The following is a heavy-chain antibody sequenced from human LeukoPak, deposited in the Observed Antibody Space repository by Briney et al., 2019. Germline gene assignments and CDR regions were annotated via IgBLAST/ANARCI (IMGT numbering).Heavy chain of an antibody. D-gene: IGHD3-3*01. CDR1: GGSMSGPY. CDR2: IYHSGST. CDR3: ASLKDFADYFDF. V-gene: IGHV4-59*08. Sequence: AETLSLTCTVSGGSMSGPYWSWMRQPPGKELEWIGHIYHSGSTKYNPSLKTRVTISVDTSKNQFSLNLKSVIAADTAVYYCASLKDFADYFDFWGQGTLVTVSS. J-gene: IGHJ4*02.